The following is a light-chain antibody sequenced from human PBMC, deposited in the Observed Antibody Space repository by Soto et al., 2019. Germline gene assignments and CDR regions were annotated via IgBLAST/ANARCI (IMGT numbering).Light chain of an antibody. CDR3: QHLNSYPPLT. V-gene: IGKV1-9*01. J-gene: IGKJ5*01. CDR1: QDISRY. CDR2: SAT. Sequence: DIPLTQSPSSLSASVGDKVTVTCRASQDISRYLAWYQQYPGRAPKLLIHSATILHSGVPSRFIGSGSGTEFTLTISNLQPEVFATYYCQHLNSYPPLTFGQGTRL.